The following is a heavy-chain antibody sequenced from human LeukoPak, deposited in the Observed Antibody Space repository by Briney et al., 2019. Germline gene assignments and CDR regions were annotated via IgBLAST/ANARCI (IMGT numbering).Heavy chain of an antibody. J-gene: IGHJ4*02. V-gene: IGHV3-15*01. CDR1: GFTFSNAW. CDR3: TTGPGDSSGYYYHRDY. Sequence: TTGGSLRLSCAASGFTFSNAWMSWVRQAPGKGLEWVGRIKSKTDGGTTDNAAPVKGRFTISRDDSKNTLYLQMNSLKTEDTAVYYCTTGPGDSSGYYYHRDYWGQGTLVTVSS. D-gene: IGHD3-22*01. CDR2: IKSKTDGGTT.